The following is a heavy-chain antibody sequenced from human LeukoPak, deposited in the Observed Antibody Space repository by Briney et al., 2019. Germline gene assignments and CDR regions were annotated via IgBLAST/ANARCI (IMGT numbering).Heavy chain of an antibody. V-gene: IGHV1-69*05. D-gene: IGHD6-13*01. CDR3: TRDSSSWYAIGDQSWFDP. J-gene: IGHJ5*02. CDR1: GGTFSSYA. CDR2: IIPIFGTP. Sequence: WASVKVSCKASGGTFSSYAISWVRRAPGQGLEWMGGIIPIFGTPNYAQKFQGRVTITTDESTSTAYMELSSLRSEDTAVYYCTRDSSSWYAIGDQSWFDPWGQGTLVTVSS.